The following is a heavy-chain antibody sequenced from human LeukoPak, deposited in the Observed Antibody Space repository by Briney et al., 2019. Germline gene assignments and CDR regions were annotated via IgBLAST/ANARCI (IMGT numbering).Heavy chain of an antibody. V-gene: IGHV3-7*04. CDR3: SRDVRAFNI. CDR1: GITFSTYW. CDR2: INQDGSER. Sequence: GGSLRLSCAVSGITFSTYWMSWVRQAPGKGLEWVGNINQDGSERNYVDSVKGRFTISRDNANNSLYLQMNSLRAEDTAVYYCSRDVRAFNIWGQGTMVTVSS. J-gene: IGHJ3*02.